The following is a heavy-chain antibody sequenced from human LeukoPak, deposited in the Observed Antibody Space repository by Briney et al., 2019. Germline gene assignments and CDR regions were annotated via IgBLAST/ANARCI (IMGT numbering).Heavy chain of an antibody. J-gene: IGHJ4*02. CDR1: GFTFSTYA. V-gene: IGHV3-23*01. D-gene: IGHD6-13*01. Sequence: GGSLRLSCAASGFTFSTYAMSWVRQAAGKGLEWVSLISGSGGGTYYADSVKGRFTISRDNSKNTLYLQMNSLRAEDTAVYYCAKPGVQQLALFDYWGQGTLVTVSS. CDR3: AKPGVQQLALFDY. CDR2: ISGSGGGT.